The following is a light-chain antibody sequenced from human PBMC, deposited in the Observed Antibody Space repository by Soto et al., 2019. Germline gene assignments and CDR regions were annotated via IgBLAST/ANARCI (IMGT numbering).Light chain of an antibody. Sequence: EIVLTQSPGTLSLSPGERATLSCRASQSISSSNLVWYQQKPGQAPRLLIYGASSRATGIPDRFSGSGSGTDFTPSISSLEPEEFAVYFWHHRGGSQPFGQGTKVETK. V-gene: IGKV3-20*01. CDR2: GAS. J-gene: IGKJ1*01. CDR3: HHRGGSQP. CDR1: QSISSSN.